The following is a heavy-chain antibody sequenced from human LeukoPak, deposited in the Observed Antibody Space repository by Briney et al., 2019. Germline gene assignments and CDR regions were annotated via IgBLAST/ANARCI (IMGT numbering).Heavy chain of an antibody. CDR1: GFTFDDYA. CDR2: ISWNSGSI. J-gene: IGHJ4*02. V-gene: IGHV3-9*01. Sequence: PGGSLRLSCAASGFTFDDYAMHWVRQAPGKGLEWVSGISWNSGSIGYADSVKGRFTISRDNAKNSLYLQMNSLRSEDTALYYCAKDIRIAVAGLYYFDYWGQGTLVTVSS. CDR3: AKDIRIAVAGLYYFDY. D-gene: IGHD6-19*01.